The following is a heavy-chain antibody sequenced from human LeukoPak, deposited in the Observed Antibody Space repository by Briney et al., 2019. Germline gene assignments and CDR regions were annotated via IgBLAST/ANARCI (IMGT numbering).Heavy chain of an antibody. V-gene: IGHV3-7*01. Sequence: GGSLRLSCAGSGFGFDSYAMSWVRQAPGKGLEWVANIKQDGSEKYYVDSVKGRFTISRDNAKNSLYLQMNSLRAEDTAVYYCARDRDQLLYGDWFDPWGQGTLVTVSS. CDR1: GFGFDSYA. D-gene: IGHD2-2*02. CDR2: IKQDGSEK. J-gene: IGHJ5*02. CDR3: ARDRDQLLYGDWFDP.